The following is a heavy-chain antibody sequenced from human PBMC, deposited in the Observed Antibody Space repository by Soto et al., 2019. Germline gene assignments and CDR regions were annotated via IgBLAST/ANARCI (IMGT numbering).Heavy chain of an antibody. CDR1: GGSISSYY. Sequence: PSETLSLTCTVSGGSISSYYWSWIRQPPGKGLEWIGYIYYSGSTNYNPSLKSRVTISVDTSKNQFSLKLSSVTAADTAVYYCAKPPESKSTHYSAQRSLVTVSS. CDR3: AKPPESKSTHY. J-gene: IGHJ4*02. V-gene: IGHV4-59*01. CDR2: IYYSGST.